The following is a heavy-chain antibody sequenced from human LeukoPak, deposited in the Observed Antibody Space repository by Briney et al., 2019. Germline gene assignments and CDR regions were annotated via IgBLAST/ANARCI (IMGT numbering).Heavy chain of an antibody. Sequence: SETLSLTCAVYGGSFSNYYWSWIRQPPGKGLEWIGEINHSESTNYNPSLKSRVTISVDTSKNQFSLNLTSVTAADTAVYYCARRWPVNTGMVHVDYLGQGTLVTGSP. CDR1: GGSFSNYY. CDR3: ARRWPVNTGMVHVDY. D-gene: IGHD5-18*01. J-gene: IGHJ4*02. CDR2: INHSEST. V-gene: IGHV4-34*01.